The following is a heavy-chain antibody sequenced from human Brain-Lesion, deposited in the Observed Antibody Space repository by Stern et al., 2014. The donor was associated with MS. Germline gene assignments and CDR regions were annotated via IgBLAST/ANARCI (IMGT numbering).Heavy chain of an antibody. J-gene: IGHJ4*02. CDR1: GDSISSYTHY. Sequence: QLQLQESGPGLVKPSETLSLTCAVSGDSISSYTHYWAWIRQPPGKGLEWIGSVYYSGATYYNPSLKSPVTISVDNSQNHFSLGLNSVTAADTAVYYCAKHACTGAACPFDLWGQGTLVTVSS. D-gene: IGHD2-8*02. V-gene: IGHV4-39*01. CDR3: AKHACTGAACPFDL. CDR2: VYYSGAT.